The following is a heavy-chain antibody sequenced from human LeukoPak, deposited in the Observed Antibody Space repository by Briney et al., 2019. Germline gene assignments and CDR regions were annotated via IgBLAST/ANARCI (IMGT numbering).Heavy chain of an antibody. CDR1: GFTFSSYA. D-gene: IGHD2-15*01. V-gene: IGHV3-30*04. CDR3: ANPLLAGYFQH. CDR2: ISYDGSNK. Sequence: GRSLRLSCAASGFTFSSYAMHWVRQAPGKGLEWVAVISYDGSNKYYADSVKGRFTISRDNSKNTLYLQMNSLRAEDTAVYYCANPLLAGYFQHWGQGTLVTVSS. J-gene: IGHJ1*01.